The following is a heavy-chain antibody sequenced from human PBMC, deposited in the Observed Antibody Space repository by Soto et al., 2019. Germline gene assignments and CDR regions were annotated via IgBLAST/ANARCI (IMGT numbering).Heavy chain of an antibody. CDR1: GYTFSSYA. D-gene: IGHD7-27*01. J-gene: IGHJ4*02. CDR3: ARDTGDGTFDF. V-gene: IGHV1-3*01. CDR2: INAGYGNT. Sequence: QVHLVQSGAEVRKPGASVKVSCKASGYTFSSYAMHWVRQAPGQRLEWMGWINAGYGNTKSSQKFQDRVTISRDTSASTAYMELTSLRYDDTAVYYCARDTGDGTFDFWGQVTLGTLSS.